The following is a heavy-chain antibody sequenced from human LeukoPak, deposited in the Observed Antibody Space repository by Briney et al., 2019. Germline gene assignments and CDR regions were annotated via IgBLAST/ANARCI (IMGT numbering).Heavy chain of an antibody. Sequence: PGGSLRLSCAASGFAFSDYYMSWICQAPGKGLDWISYISSTGGTIYYADSVKGRFTISRNNAKNSLYLQMNSLRAEDTAVYYCAGALLSTSDAFDIWGQGTMVTVSS. D-gene: IGHD2-2*01. J-gene: IGHJ3*02. CDR2: ISSTGGTI. V-gene: IGHV3-11*04. CDR3: AGALLSTSDAFDI. CDR1: GFAFSDYY.